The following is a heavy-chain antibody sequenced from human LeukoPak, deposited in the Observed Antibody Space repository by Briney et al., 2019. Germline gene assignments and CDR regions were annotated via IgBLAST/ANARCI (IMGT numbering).Heavy chain of an antibody. Sequence: PSETLSLTCTVSGYSISSGYFWGWIRQPPGKGLEWIGSIYHSGSTYYNPSLKSRVTISVDTSKNQFSLKLSSVTAADTAVYYCARDLSIGELDYGDYPGAFDYWGQGTLVTVSS. CDR1: GYSISSGYF. CDR3: ARDLSIGELDYGDYPGAFDY. CDR2: IYHSGST. V-gene: IGHV4-38-2*02. D-gene: IGHD4-17*01. J-gene: IGHJ4*02.